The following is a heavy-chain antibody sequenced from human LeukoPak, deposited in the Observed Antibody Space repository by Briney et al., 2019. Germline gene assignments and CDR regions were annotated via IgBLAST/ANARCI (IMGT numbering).Heavy chain of an antibody. CDR3: AKEKVFWSGYPSFDY. CDR1: GFTFSSYA. J-gene: IGHJ4*02. V-gene: IGHV3-23*01. D-gene: IGHD3-3*01. Sequence: PGGSLRLSCAASGFTFSSYAMSWVRQAPGKGLGWVSAISDSGVNTYSADSMKGRFTISRDNSKNTLYLQMNSLRAEDTAVYYCAKEKVFWSGYPSFDYWGQGTLVTVSS. CDR2: ISDSGVNT.